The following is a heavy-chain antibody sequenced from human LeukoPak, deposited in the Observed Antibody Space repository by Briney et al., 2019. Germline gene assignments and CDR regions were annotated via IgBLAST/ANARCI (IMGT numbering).Heavy chain of an antibody. J-gene: IGHJ4*02. CDR3: AKADSLFIIPDVAYFDY. D-gene: IGHD3-9*01. CDR1: GFTFSSYW. CDR2: ISGSGGST. Sequence: PGGSLRLSCAASGFTFSSYWMSWVRQAPGKGLEWVSTISGSGGSTYYADSVKGRFTISRDNSKNTLYLQMNSLRAEDTAVYYCAKADSLFIIPDVAYFDYWGQGTLVTVSS. V-gene: IGHV3-23*01.